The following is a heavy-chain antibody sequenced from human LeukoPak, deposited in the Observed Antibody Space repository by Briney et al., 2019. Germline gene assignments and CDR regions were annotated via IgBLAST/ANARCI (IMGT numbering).Heavy chain of an antibody. J-gene: IGHJ4*02. CDR1: GYTFTSNY. Sequence: ASVTVSCKAFGYTFTSNYMHWVRQAPGQGPEWMGVISPSGGSTTYAQKFQGRVTMTRDMSTSTVYMELSSLRSEDTAVYYCARLEPSLRGSTFDYWGQGTLVTVSS. CDR3: ARLEPSLRGSTFDY. CDR2: ISPSGGST. V-gene: IGHV1-46*01. D-gene: IGHD5/OR15-5a*01.